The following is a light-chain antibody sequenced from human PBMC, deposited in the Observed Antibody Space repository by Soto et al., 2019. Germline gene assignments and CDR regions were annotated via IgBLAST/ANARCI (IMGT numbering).Light chain of an antibody. CDR2: DAS. V-gene: IGKV1-5*01. CDR3: QQYNSYRT. Sequence: DIQMTQSPSTLSASVVDRVTITCRARQSISIWLAWYQQKPGKAPKLLIYDASILKSGVPSRFSGSGSGTEFTLTIRSLQPDDFATYYCQQYNSYRTFGQGTKVDIK. CDR1: QSISIW. J-gene: IGKJ1*01.